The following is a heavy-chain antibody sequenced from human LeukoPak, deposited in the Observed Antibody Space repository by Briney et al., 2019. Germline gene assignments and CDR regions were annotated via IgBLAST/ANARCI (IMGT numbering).Heavy chain of an antibody. CDR1: GFTFSSYA. CDR2: ISYVGSNK. J-gene: IGHJ6*02. V-gene: IGHV3-30*04. CDR3: AREYCSSTSCLPYYYCGMDV. D-gene: IGHD2-2*01. Sequence: PGRSLRLSCAASGFTFSSYAMHWVRQAPGKGLEWVAVISYVGSNKYYADSVKGRFTISRYNSKNTLYLQMNSLIAEDSAGYYCAREYCSSTSCLPYYYCGMDVWGQGTTVTVSS.